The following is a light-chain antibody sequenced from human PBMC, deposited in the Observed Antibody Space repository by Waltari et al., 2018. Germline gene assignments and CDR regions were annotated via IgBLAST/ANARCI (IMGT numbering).Light chain of an antibody. CDR3: QQYNSSPYT. CDR2: GAS. Sequence: IILTQSPATLSVSPGGTATLSCRASQSISSNLAWYQQKPGQTPRLLMYGASTRASGVPGRFSGSGSGTEFTLTISSLQPDDFATYYCQQYNSSPYTFGQGTKLEIK. V-gene: IGKV3-15*01. CDR1: QSISSN. J-gene: IGKJ2*01.